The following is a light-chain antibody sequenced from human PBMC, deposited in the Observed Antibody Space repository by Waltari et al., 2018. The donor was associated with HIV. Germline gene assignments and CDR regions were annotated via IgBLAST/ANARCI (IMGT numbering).Light chain of an antibody. CDR2: LGS. CDR1: QSLLHSNGYNY. V-gene: IGKV2-28*01. Sequence: DILMTQSPLSLPVTPGEPASISCRASQSLLHSNGYNYLDWYLQKPGQAPQLLISLGSNRASGVPDRFSGSGSGTDFTLKISRVEAEDVGIYYCMQALQTPRTFGQGTKVEI. J-gene: IGKJ1*01. CDR3: MQALQTPRT.